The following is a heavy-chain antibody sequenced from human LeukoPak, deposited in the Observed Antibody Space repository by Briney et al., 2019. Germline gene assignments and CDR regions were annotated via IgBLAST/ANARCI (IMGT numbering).Heavy chain of an antibody. Sequence: GGSLRLSCAASGFIFSSYWMHWVRQPPGKGLVYIACINTDGISTSYADSVKGRFTISRDNAKNTLYLQMSNLRAEDTAVYYCARSRTYGDYGRGLDYWGQGTLVTVSS. CDR1: GFIFSSYW. D-gene: IGHD4-17*01. CDR3: ARSRTYGDYGRGLDY. CDR2: INTDGIST. J-gene: IGHJ4*02. V-gene: IGHV3-74*01.